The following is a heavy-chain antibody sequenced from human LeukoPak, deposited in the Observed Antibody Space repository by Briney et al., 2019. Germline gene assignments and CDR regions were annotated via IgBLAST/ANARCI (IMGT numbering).Heavy chain of an antibody. CDR1: GVSISSSNSY. V-gene: IGHV4-39*07. Sequence: SETLSLTCTVSGVSISSSNSYWGWIRQPPGKGLEWIGSIYYSGNTYYNASLKSRVTISVDTSKNQFSLKLSSVTAADTAVYYCARGRGNYDYVWGSYRRNYFDYWGQGTLVTVSS. CDR3: ARGRGNYDYVWGSYRRNYFDY. CDR2: IYYSGNT. J-gene: IGHJ4*02. D-gene: IGHD3-16*02.